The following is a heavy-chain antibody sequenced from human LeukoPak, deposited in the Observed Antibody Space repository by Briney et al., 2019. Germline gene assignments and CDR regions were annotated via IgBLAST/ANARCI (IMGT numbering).Heavy chain of an antibody. J-gene: IGHJ5*02. V-gene: IGHV1-46*01. CDR2: INPSGGST. CDR1: GYTFTSYY. Sequence: ASVTVSCKASGYTFTSYYMHWVRQAPGQGLEWMGIINPSGGSTSYAQKFQGRVTMTRDMSTSTVYMELSSLRSEDTAVYYCARDGSGYCSGGSCYSVWFDPWGQGTLVTVSS. CDR3: ARDGSGYCSGGSCYSVWFDP. D-gene: IGHD2-15*01.